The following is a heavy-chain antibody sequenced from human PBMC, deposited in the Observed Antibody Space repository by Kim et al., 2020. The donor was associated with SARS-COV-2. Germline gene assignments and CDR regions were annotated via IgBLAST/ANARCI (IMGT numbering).Heavy chain of an antibody. V-gene: IGHV1-18*01. CDR1: GYTFTSYG. CDR3: ARDEDLIAVAGGGMDV. D-gene: IGHD6-19*01. J-gene: IGHJ6*02. Sequence: ASVKVFCKASGYTFTSYGISWVRQAPGQGLEWMGWISAYNGNTNYAQKLQGRVTMTTDTSTSTAYMELRSLRSDDTAVYYCARDEDLIAVAGGGMDVWGQGTTVTVSS. CDR2: ISAYNGNT.